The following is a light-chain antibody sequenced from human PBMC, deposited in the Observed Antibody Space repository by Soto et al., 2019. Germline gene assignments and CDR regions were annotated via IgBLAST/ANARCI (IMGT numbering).Light chain of an antibody. J-gene: IGKJ5*01. CDR1: QSLSTNS. V-gene: IGKV3-20*01. CDR3: QQYDASPLT. CDR2: AAS. Sequence: EIVLTQSPGTLSLSPGERATLSCRASQSLSTNSLAWYQQKPGQTPRLLIYAASTRDTDIPDRFKGSGSGTDFALTISRREPEDFALYYCQQYDASPLTVGPGTRREI.